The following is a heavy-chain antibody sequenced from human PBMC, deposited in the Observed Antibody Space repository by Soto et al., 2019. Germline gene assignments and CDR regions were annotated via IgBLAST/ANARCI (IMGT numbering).Heavy chain of an antibody. Sequence: QVQLVESGGGVVQPGRSLRLSCAASGFTFSSYGMHWVRQAPGKGLEWVAVISYDGSNKYYADSVKGRFTISRDNSKNTLYLQMNSLRAKDTAVYYCAKTVYYPGAFDYWGQGTLVTVSS. CDR3: AKTVYYPGAFDY. V-gene: IGHV3-30*18. CDR1: GFTFSSYG. CDR2: ISYDGSNK. D-gene: IGHD3-10*01. J-gene: IGHJ4*02.